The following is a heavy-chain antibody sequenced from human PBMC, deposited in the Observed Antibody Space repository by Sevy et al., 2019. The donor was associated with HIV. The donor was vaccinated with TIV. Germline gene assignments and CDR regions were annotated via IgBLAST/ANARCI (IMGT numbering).Heavy chain of an antibody. D-gene: IGHD3-10*01. J-gene: IGHJ5*02. Sequence: GGSLRLSCAASGFTFSSYAMSWVRQAPGKGLEWVSAISGSGGSTYYADSVKGRSTISRDNSKNTLYLQMNSLRAEDTAVYYCAKLGKRRYYGSGSYYTGNWFDPWGQGTLVTVSS. CDR1: GFTFSSYA. V-gene: IGHV3-23*01. CDR2: ISGSGGST. CDR3: AKLGKRRYYGSGSYYTGNWFDP.